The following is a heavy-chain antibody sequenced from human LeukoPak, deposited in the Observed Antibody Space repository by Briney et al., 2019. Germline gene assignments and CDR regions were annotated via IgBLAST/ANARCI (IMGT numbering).Heavy chain of an antibody. J-gene: IGHJ2*01. D-gene: IGHD1-26*01. V-gene: IGHV3-7*01. CDR1: GIILSSYW. CDR3: VRWIASGSGIYWYFDV. CDR2: IKQDGSEK. Sequence: GGSLRLSCAASGIILSSYWMSWVRQAPGKGLEWVANIKQDGSEKFYVDSVKGRFTISRDNAKNSLFLQMNSLRAEDTAVYYCVRWIASGSGIYWYFDVWGRGTLVTVSS.